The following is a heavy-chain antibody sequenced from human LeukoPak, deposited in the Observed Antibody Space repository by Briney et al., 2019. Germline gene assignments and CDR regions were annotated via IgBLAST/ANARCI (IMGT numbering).Heavy chain of an antibody. V-gene: IGHV3-53*01. CDR3: ARVTLSGGPVAAYFDY. CDR1: GFTVSSNY. D-gene: IGHD6-19*01. J-gene: IGHJ4*02. Sequence: GGSLRLSCAASGFTVSSNYMSWVRQAPGKGLEWVSCIYSGGGTFYADSVKGRFTLSRDNSKNTLYLQMNNLRAEDTAVYYCARVTLSGGPVAAYFDYWGQGTLVTVSS. CDR2: IYSGGGT.